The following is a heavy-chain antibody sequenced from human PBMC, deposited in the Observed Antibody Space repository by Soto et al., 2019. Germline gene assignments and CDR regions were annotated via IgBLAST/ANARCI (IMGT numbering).Heavy chain of an antibody. J-gene: IGHJ4*02. V-gene: IGHV1-69*13. CDR3: ATTGIAVAGEYYYFDY. D-gene: IGHD6-19*01. Sequence: GASMKVSCKASGGTFSSYAISRVRQAPGQRLECMGGIIHIFGTANYAQKFQGRVTITADESTSTAYMELSSLRSEDTAVFYCATTGIAVAGEYYYFDYWGQGTLVTVSS. CDR2: IIHIFGTA. CDR1: GGTFSSYA.